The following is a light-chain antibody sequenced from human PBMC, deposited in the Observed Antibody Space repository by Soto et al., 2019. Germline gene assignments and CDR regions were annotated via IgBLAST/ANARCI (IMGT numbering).Light chain of an antibody. Sequence: EIVLTQSPANMSLSPCDRATLSCRASQSVSSFLAWYQQKPGQAPRLLIYDASNKATGIPARFSGSGSGTNFTLTINSLEPEDFAVYYCQQRSNWPLTFGGGTKVDIK. V-gene: IGKV3-11*01. J-gene: IGKJ4*01. CDR1: QSVSSF. CDR3: QQRSNWPLT. CDR2: DAS.